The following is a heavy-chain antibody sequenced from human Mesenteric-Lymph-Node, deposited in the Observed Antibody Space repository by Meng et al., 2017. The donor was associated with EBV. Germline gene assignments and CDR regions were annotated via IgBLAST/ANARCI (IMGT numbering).Heavy chain of an antibody. CDR1: RVSVSSGHW. Sequence: QVQLEGSGPGLVKPSGTLSLTCAVSRVSVSSGHWWSWGRQPPGKGLEWIGEISHSESTNYNPSLKSRVTISLDKSENQFSLRLTSVTAADTAMYYCARVGQWLPIDYWGQGTLVTVSS. CDR2: ISHSEST. CDR3: ARVGQWLPIDY. V-gene: IGHV4-4*02. D-gene: IGHD6-19*01. J-gene: IGHJ4*02.